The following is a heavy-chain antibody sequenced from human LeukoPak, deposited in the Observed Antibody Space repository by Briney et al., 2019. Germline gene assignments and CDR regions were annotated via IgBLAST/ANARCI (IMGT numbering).Heavy chain of an antibody. D-gene: IGHD6-19*01. V-gene: IGHV1-46*01. J-gene: IGHJ4*02. CDR3: AAVAGNY. Sequence: ASVKVSCKVSGYTLTELSMHWVRQAPGQGLEWMGIINPSGGSTSYAQKFQGRVTTTRDTSTSTVYMELSSLRSEDTAVYYCAAVAGNYWGQGTLVTVSS. CDR1: GYTLTELS. CDR2: INPSGGST.